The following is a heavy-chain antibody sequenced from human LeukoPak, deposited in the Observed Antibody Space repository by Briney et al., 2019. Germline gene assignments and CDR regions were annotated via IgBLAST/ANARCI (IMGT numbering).Heavy chain of an antibody. J-gene: IGHJ4*02. CDR1: GYTLTELS. CDR2: FDPEDGET. D-gene: IGHD5-12*01. CDR3: ATYSGYDALTPYFDY. V-gene: IGHV1-24*01. Sequence: GASVKVSCKVSGYTLTELSMHWVRQAPRKGLEWMGGFDPEDGETIYAQKFQGRVTMTEDTSTDTAYMELSSLRSEDTAVYYCATYSGYDALTPYFDYWGQGTLVTVSS.